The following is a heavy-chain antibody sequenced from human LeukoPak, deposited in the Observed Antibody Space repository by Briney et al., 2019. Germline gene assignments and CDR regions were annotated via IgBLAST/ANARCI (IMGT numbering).Heavy chain of an antibody. CDR1: GFTFSSYS. CDR3: ARVYGDYGWFDP. Sequence: PGGSLRLSCAASGFTFSSYSMNWVRQAPGKGLEWVSSISSSSSYIYYADSVKGRFTISRDNAKNSLYLQMNSLRAEDTAVYYCARVYGDYGWFDPWGQGTLVTVSS. CDR2: ISSSSSYI. D-gene: IGHD4-17*01. V-gene: IGHV3-21*01. J-gene: IGHJ5*02.